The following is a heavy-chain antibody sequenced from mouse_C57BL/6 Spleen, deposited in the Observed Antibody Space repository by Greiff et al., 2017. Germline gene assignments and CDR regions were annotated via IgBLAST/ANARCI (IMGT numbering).Heavy chain of an antibody. V-gene: IGHV5-4*01. Sequence: EVMLVESGGGLVKPGGSLKLSCAASGFTFSSYDMSWVRQTPEKRLEWVATISDGGSYTYYPDNVKGRFTISRDNAKNNLYLQMSHLKSEDTAMYYCARDRDGYLDYWGQGTSVTVSS. CDR2: ISDGGSYT. CDR3: ARDRDGYLDY. CDR1: GFTFSSYD. J-gene: IGHJ4*01. D-gene: IGHD2-3*01.